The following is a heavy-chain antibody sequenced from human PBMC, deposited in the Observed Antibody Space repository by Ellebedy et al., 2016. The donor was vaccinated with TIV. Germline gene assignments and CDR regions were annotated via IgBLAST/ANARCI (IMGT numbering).Heavy chain of an antibody. Sequence: GGSLRLSXAASGFTFSSYSMNWVRQAPGKGLEWVSSISSSSSYIYYADSVKGRFTISRDNAKNSLYLQMNSLRAEDTAVYYCASTGSGWRGEVYWGQGTLVTVSS. CDR1: GFTFSSYS. CDR3: ASTGSGWRGEVY. CDR2: ISSSSSYI. D-gene: IGHD6-19*01. V-gene: IGHV3-21*01. J-gene: IGHJ4*02.